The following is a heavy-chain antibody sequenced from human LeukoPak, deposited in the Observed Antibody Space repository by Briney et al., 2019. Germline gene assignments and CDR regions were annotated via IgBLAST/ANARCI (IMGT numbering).Heavy chain of an antibody. D-gene: IGHD3-10*01. V-gene: IGHV3-30*02. Sequence: GGSLRLSCAASGFTFSSYGMHWVRQAPGKGLEWVAFILYDGSNKYYADSVKGRFTISRDNSKNTLYLQMKSLRAEDTAVYYCAKMRFGDYYFDYWGQGTLVTVSS. CDR3: AKMRFGDYYFDY. CDR1: GFTFSSYG. J-gene: IGHJ4*02. CDR2: ILYDGSNK.